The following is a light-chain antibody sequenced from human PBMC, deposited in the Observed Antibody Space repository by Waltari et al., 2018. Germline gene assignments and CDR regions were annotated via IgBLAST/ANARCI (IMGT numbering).Light chain of an antibody. CDR2: ATS. J-gene: IGKJ1*01. CDR1: QSISTY. V-gene: IGKV1-39*01. CDR3: QQSYTSPWT. Sequence: IQMTQSPSSLSASVGDRVTITCRASQSISTYLNWYQQIPGKAPKLLIYATSNLQSGVPSRFSGSGSGTHFTLTISSLQPEDFSIYYCQQSYTSPWTFGQGTRVEIK.